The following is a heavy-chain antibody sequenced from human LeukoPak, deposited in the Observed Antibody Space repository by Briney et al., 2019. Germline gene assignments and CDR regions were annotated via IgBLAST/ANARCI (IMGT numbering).Heavy chain of an antibody. Sequence: ASVKVSCKASGGTFSSYAISWVRQAPGQGLEWMGYITPNTDDADYAQKFQGRVTMTRDTSLNTAYMDLTRLRSDDTAVYYCATGDYSATKPDPIDMWGQGTMVTVSS. D-gene: IGHD3-10*01. CDR2: ITPNTDDA. J-gene: IGHJ3*02. CDR1: GGTFSSYA. CDR3: ATGDYSATKPDPIDM. V-gene: IGHV1-2*02.